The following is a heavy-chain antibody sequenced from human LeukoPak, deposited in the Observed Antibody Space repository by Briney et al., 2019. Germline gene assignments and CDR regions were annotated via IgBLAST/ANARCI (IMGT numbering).Heavy chain of an antibody. J-gene: IGHJ4*02. D-gene: IGHD2-15*01. V-gene: IGHV4-39*01. CDR2: IYYSGST. Sequence: SETLSLTCTVSGGSISSSGYYWGWIRQPPGKGLEWIGSIYYSGSTYYNPSLKSRVTISVDTSKNQFSLKLSSVTAADTAVYYCAASLDEDNCSGGSCYLLIPDYWGQGTLVTVSS. CDR1: GGSISSSGYY. CDR3: AASLDEDNCSGGSCYLLIPDY.